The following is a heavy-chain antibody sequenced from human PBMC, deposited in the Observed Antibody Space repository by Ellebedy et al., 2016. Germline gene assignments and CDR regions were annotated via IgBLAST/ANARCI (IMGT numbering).Heavy chain of an antibody. D-gene: IGHD2-2*01. J-gene: IGHJ5*02. Sequence: ASVKVSXXASGYTFTGYYMHWVRQAPGQGLEWMGWINPNSGGTNYAQKFQGWVTMTRDTSISTAYMELSRLRSDDTAVYYCASYRQLGYCSSTSCRNWFNPWGQGTLVTVSS. V-gene: IGHV1-2*04. CDR3: ASYRQLGYCSSTSCRNWFNP. CDR1: GYTFTGYY. CDR2: INPNSGGT.